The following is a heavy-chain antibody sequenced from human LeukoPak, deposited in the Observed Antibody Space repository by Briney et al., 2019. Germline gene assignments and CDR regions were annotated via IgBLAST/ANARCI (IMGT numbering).Heavy chain of an antibody. CDR2: ISGSGGNT. CDR3: AKDKGWGYSTYDFYGMDV. V-gene: IGHV3-23*01. J-gene: IGHJ6*02. D-gene: IGHD1-26*01. Sequence: PWGSLRLSCAASGFTFSSYAMSWVRQAPGRGLEWVSAISGSGGNTYYADSVKGRFTISRDNSKNTLYPQMNSLRAEDTAVYYCAKDKGWGYSTYDFYGMDVWGQGTTVTVSS. CDR1: GFTFSSYA.